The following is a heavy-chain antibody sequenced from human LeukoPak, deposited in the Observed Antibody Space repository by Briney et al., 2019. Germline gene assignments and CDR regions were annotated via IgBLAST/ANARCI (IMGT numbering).Heavy chain of an antibody. D-gene: IGHD3-16*02. J-gene: IGHJ5*02. Sequence: PGGSLRLSCAASGFTFSSYSMNWVRQPPGKGLEWVSYISSSSSTKYYADSVKGRFTISRDNAKSTLYLQMNSLRAEDTAVYYCAKDLDVWGSYRSSTPVPAGNWFDPWGQGTLVTVSS. CDR3: AKDLDVWGSYRSSTPVPAGNWFDP. CDR1: GFTFSSYS. V-gene: IGHV3-48*01. CDR2: ISSSSSTK.